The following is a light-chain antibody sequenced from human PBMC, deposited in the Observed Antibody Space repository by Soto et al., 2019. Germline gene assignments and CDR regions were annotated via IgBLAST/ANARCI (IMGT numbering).Light chain of an antibody. V-gene: IGLV2-8*01. CDR2: GVT. CDR1: GSDIGAYNF. Sequence: QSALAQPPSASGSPGQSVTISCTGSGSDIGAYNFVSWYQQHPGKAPKLMIFGVTERPSGVPDRFSGSKSGNTASLTVSGLQADDEAVYYCSSYTSSSTWMFGGGTKVTVL. J-gene: IGLJ3*02. CDR3: SSYTSSSTWM.